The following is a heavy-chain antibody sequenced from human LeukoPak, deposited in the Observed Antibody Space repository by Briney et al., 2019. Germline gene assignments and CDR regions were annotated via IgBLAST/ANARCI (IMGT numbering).Heavy chain of an antibody. CDR3: ATRGYTYGNFDY. Sequence: GGSLRLSCAASGFSFSSYPMSWVRQAPGKGLEWVSAISGSGGSTYYADSVKGRFTIPRDNSKKTLYLQMSSLRAEDTAVYYCATRGYTYGNFDYWGQGTLVTVSS. V-gene: IGHV3-23*01. D-gene: IGHD5-18*01. CDR2: ISGSGGST. CDR1: GFSFSSYP. J-gene: IGHJ4*02.